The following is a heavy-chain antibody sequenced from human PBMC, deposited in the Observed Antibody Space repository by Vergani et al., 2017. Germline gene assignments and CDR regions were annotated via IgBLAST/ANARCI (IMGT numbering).Heavy chain of an antibody. CDR1: GGSLSGYY. V-gene: IGHV4-59*01. Sequence: QVQLQESGPGLVRPSETLSLTCTVSGGSLSGYYWNWIRQTPGEGLEWIGYVEDSGYFNYNPSLKTRVSMSSDTSNNQFSLMLSSVTVADTAVYYCARSIVSRSPPDDLDNWGQGTLVTVSS. J-gene: IGHJ4*02. CDR2: VEDSGYF. D-gene: IGHD1-14*01. CDR3: ARSIVSRSPPDDLDN.